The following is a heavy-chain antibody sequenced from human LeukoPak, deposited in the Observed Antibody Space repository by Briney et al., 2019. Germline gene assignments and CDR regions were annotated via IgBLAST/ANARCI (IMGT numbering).Heavy chain of an antibody. CDR3: ARGNTMVRGVTNPSGY. J-gene: IGHJ4*02. CDR1: GFTVSSNY. V-gene: IGHV3-53*01. D-gene: IGHD3-10*01. Sequence: GGSLRLSCAASGFTVSSNYMSWVRQAPGKGLKWVSVIYSGGSTYYADSVKDRFTISRDNSKNTLYLQMNSLRAEDTAVYYCARGNTMVRGVTNPSGYWGQGTLVTVSS. CDR2: IYSGGST.